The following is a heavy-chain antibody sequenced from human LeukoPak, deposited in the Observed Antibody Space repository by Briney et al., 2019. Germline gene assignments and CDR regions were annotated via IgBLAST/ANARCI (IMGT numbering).Heavy chain of an antibody. V-gene: IGHV4-39*07. CDR1: GGSIRSSYYY. CDR2: IYHSGST. Sequence: SETLSLTCTVSGGSIRSSYYYWGWIRQPPGKGLEWIGSIYHSGSTNYNPSLKSRVTISVDKSKSQFSLKLSSVTAADTAVYYCARDLEAVAGYYYYGMDVWGQGTTVTVSS. J-gene: IGHJ6*02. CDR3: ARDLEAVAGYYYYGMDV. D-gene: IGHD6-19*01.